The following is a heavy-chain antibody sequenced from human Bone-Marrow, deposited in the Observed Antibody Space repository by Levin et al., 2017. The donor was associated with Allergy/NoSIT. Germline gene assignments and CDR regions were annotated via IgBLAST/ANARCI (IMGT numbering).Heavy chain of an antibody. CDR3: ARGSYIGVAGTQDY. D-gene: IGHD6-19*01. Sequence: GASVKVSCKASGYAFPGYYIHWIRQARGHGFEWLGWMNPNSGDTNYSQRFQGRVTMTRDTSTSIAYMALSRLTADDTARYYCARGSYIGVAGTQDYWGQGTPVTVSS. CDR2: MNPNSGDT. V-gene: IGHV1-2*02. J-gene: IGHJ4*02. CDR1: GYAFPGYY.